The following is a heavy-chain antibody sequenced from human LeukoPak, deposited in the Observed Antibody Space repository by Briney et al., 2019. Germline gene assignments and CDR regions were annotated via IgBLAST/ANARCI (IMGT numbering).Heavy chain of an antibody. CDR1: VFTFSSYG. J-gene: IGHJ4*02. Sequence: PGRSLRLSCAPSVFTFSSYGMHWVREAPGKGLEWVAVISYDGSNKYYADSVKGRFTISRDNSKNTLYLQMNSLRAEGTAVYYGARVLIAGVAAEDYWGQGTLVTVSS. V-gene: IGHV3-30*03. D-gene: IGHD2-15*01. CDR2: ISYDGSNK. CDR3: ARVLIAGVAAEDY.